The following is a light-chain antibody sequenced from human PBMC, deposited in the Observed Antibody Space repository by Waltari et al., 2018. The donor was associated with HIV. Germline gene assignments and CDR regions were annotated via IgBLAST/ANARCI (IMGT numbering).Light chain of an antibody. J-gene: IGKJ1*01. CDR1: QSIGTN. Sequence: EIIMTQSPATLSASPGEGATLSCRASQSIGTNLAWYQHKPGQAPRLLIHSASTRATGIPARFSGSGSGTEFTLTISSLRSEDFAVYYCQHYNNWPPWTFGQGTKVEV. CDR3: QHYNNWPPWT. CDR2: SAS. V-gene: IGKV3-15*01.